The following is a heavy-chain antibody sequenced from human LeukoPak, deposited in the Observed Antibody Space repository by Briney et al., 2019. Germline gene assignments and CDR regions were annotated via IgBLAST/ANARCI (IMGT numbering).Heavy chain of an antibody. CDR1: GDSVSSNTAA. J-gene: IGHJ4*02. CDR2: TYYMSKWYY. CDR3: ARDPSDDQGLDY. V-gene: IGHV6-1*01. D-gene: IGHD3-16*01. Sequence: SQTLSLTCAISGDSVSSNTAAWYWIRQSPSRGLEWLGRTYYMSKWYYEYAVPVRSRITINADTSKNQFSLQLNSVTPEDTAVYYCARDPSDDQGLDYWGQGTLVTVSS.